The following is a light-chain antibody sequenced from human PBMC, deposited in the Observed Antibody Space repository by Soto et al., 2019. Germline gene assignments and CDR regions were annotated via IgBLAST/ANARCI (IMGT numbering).Light chain of an antibody. CDR2: GAS. Sequence: EIVLTQSPGTLSLSPGERATLSCRASQSVSSYLAWYQQKPGQAPRLLIYGASSRATGIPDRFSGSGSRTDFTLTLSRLEPEDFAVYYCQQYGSSPWTFGQGTKVDIK. CDR3: QQYGSSPWT. J-gene: IGKJ1*01. V-gene: IGKV3-20*01. CDR1: QSVSSY.